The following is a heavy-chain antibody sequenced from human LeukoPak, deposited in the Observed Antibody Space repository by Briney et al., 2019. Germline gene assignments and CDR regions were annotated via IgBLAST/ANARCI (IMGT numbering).Heavy chain of an antibody. D-gene: IGHD1-26*01. V-gene: IGHV4-34*01. Sequence: PSETLSLTCAVYGGSFSGYYWSWIRQPPGKGLEWIGEINHSGSTNYNPSLKSRVTISVDTSKNQFSLKLSSVTAADTAMYYCARHSAIVGAPHFDYWGQGTLVTVSS. CDR2: INHSGST. J-gene: IGHJ4*02. CDR3: ARHSAIVGAPHFDY. CDR1: GGSFSGYY.